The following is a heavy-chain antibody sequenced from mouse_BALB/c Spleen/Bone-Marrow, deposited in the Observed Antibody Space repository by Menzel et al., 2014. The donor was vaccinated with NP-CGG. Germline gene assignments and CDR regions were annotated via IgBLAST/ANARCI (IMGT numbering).Heavy chain of an antibody. CDR3: AREGYDHAMDY. CDR1: GFSLTIYG. V-gene: IGHV2-9*02. CDR2: SWAGGST. D-gene: IGHD2-14*01. J-gene: IGHJ4*01. Sequence: VKLQESGPGLVAPSQSLSITCTVSGFSLTIYGVHWVRQPPGKGLEWLGVSWAGGSTSYNSALLSRLTISKDISKSQVFLKMSSLQTDDTAMYYCAREGYDHAMDYWGQGTSVTVSS.